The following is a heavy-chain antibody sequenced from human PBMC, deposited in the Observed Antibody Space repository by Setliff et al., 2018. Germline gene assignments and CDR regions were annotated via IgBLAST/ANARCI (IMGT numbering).Heavy chain of an antibody. J-gene: IGHJ6*03. Sequence: ETLSITCTVSGGSISSYYWSWIRQPAGKGLEWIGHIYIGGSANYNPSLKSRVTMSIDTSKNQFSLKLNSVTAADMAVYYCAREQWLDPPGYYYMDVWAKGTTVTVSS. CDR2: IYIGGSA. D-gene: IGHD6-19*01. CDR3: AREQWLDPPGYYYMDV. CDR1: GGSISSYY. V-gene: IGHV4-4*07.